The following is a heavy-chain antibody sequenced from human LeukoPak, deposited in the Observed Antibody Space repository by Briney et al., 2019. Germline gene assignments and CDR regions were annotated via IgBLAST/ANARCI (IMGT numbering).Heavy chain of an antibody. V-gene: IGHV3-48*03. CDR2: ISSSGSTI. CDR3: AREGYSSGWKYFDY. J-gene: IGHJ4*02. D-gene: IGHD6-19*01. CDR1: GFTFSSYE. Sequence: GGSLRLSCAASGFTFSSYEMNWVRQAPGKGLEWVSYISSSGSTIYYADSVKGRFTISRDNSKNTLYLQMNSLRAEDTAVYYCAREGYSSGWKYFDYWGQGTLVTVSS.